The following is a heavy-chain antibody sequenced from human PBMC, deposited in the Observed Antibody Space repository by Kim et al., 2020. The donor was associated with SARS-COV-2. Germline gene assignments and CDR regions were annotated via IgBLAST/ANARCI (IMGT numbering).Heavy chain of an antibody. J-gene: IGHJ6*02. CDR3: GYADDDCSWFNGVGL. CDR2: ISDSSSFI. D-gene: IGHD2-21*02. Sequence: GGSLRLSCTGSGFAFSHFRMNWVRQTPERGLEWLACISDSSSFIQYADSVRGRYTISRDNARKSLYLQMNSLRDEDSAVYYCGYADDDCSWFNGVGLWGQETTVIVSS. V-gene: IGHV3-48*02. CDR1: GFAFSHFR.